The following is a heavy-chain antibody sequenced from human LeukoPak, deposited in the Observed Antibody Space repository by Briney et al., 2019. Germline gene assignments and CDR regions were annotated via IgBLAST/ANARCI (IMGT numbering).Heavy chain of an antibody. CDR3: ARTRTYGDPFDY. V-gene: IGHV2-26*01. J-gene: IGHJ4*02. CDR1: GLSLSNAGMS. CDR2: IFSNDEK. D-gene: IGHD4-17*01. Sequence: ESGPVLVKPTETLTLTCTVSGLSLSNAGMSVSWIRQPPGKALEWLAHIFSNDEKSYSTSLKSRLTISKDTSKSKVVLTMTNMDPVDTATYYCARTRTYGDPFDYWGQGTLVTVSS.